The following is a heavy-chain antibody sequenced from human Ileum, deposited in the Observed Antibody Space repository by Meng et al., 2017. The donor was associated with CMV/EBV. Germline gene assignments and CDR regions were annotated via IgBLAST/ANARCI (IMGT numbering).Heavy chain of an antibody. D-gene: IGHD3-16*01. V-gene: IGHV4-34*01. CDR3: ARFGKRRYYYGMDV. CDR1: GESFSGHF. CDR2: VNHSGST. Sequence: SDTLSLTCAVRGESFSGHFWSWFRQPPGKGLEWIGDVNHSGSTNSNPSLKSRVTISVDTSKKQFSLKLSSVTAAGTALYYCARFGKRRYYYGMDVWGQGTTVTVSS. J-gene: IGHJ6*02.